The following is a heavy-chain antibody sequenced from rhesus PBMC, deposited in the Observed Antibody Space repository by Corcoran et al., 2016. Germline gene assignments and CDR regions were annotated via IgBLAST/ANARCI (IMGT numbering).Heavy chain of an antibody. J-gene: IGHJ5-1*01. Sequence: QLQLQESGPGLVKPSETLSLTCAVSGGSISSSYWSWLRQAPGKGREWIGYIYGSGSSTNYNPSLNSLVTLSVDTSKNQLSLKLSSVTAADTAVYYCAREGRYQFLEWLPSNRFDVWGPGVLVTVSS. CDR1: GGSISSSY. V-gene: IGHV4-169*02. D-gene: IGHD3-3*01. CDR2: IYGSGSST. CDR3: AREGRYQFLEWLPSNRFDV.